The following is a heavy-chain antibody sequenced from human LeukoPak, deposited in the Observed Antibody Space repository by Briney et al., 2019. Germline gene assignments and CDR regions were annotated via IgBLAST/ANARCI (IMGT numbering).Heavy chain of an antibody. Sequence: GSVKVSCKVSGYTLTELSMHWVRQAPGEGLEWMGGFAPEDGETIYAQKFQGRVTMTEDTSTDTAYMELSSLRSEDTAVYYCATVIVGQNWFDPWGQGTLVTVSS. CDR1: GYTLTELS. V-gene: IGHV1-24*01. CDR2: FAPEDGET. CDR3: ATVIVGQNWFDP. J-gene: IGHJ5*02. D-gene: IGHD3-22*01.